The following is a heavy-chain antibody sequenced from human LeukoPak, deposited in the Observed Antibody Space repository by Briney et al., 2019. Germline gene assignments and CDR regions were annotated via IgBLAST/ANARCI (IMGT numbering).Heavy chain of an antibody. J-gene: IGHJ4*02. V-gene: IGHV3-48*01. Sequence: GGSLRLSCAASGFTFSSYHMNWVRQAPGKGLEWLSYIQSTSGSLHYADSVKGRFTISRDNAKNSLYLQMNSLRAEDTAVYYCSRVVQDVTGADYWGQGTLVIGSS. CDR2: IQSTSGSL. CDR3: SRVVQDVTGADY. CDR1: GFTFSSYH. D-gene: IGHD3-9*01.